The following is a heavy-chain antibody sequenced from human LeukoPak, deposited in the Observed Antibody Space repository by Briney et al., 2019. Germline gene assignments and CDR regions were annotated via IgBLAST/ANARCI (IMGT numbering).Heavy chain of an antibody. CDR3: ARDDYGDYTDARYFDY. CDR1: GGTFSSYA. Sequence: ASVKVSCKASGGTFSSYAISWVRQAPGQGLGWMGRIIPILGIANYAQKFQGRVTVTADKSTSTAYMELSSLRSEDTAVYYCARDDYGDYTDARYFDYWGQGTLVTVSS. CDR2: IIPILGIA. V-gene: IGHV1-69*04. D-gene: IGHD4-17*01. J-gene: IGHJ4*02.